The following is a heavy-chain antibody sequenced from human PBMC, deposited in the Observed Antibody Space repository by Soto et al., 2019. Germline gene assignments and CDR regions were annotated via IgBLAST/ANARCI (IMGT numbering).Heavy chain of an antibody. V-gene: IGHV4-39*07. CDR2: IYYSGST. D-gene: IGHD1-26*01. CDR1: GGSISSSSYY. Sequence: PSETLSLTCTVSGGSISSSSYYWGWIRQPPGKGLEWIGSIYYSGSTNYNPSLKSRVTISVDTSKNQFSLKLSSVTAADTAVYYCARGPDVVGTFDPWGQATLVTVSS. J-gene: IGHJ5*02. CDR3: ARGPDVVGTFDP.